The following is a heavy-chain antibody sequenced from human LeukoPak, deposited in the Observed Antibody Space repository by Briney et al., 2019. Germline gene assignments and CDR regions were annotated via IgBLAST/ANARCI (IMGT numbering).Heavy chain of an antibody. CDR2: IYYSGST. D-gene: IGHD3-22*01. CDR1: GGSISSYY. CDR3: ARNYYDSSGYYSRDAFDI. V-gene: IGHV4-59*12. J-gene: IGHJ3*02. Sequence: PSETLSLTCTVSGGSISSYYWSWIRQPPGKGLEWIGYIYYSGSTYYNPSLKSRVTISVDTSKNQFSLKLSSVTAADTAVYYCARNYYDSSGYYSRDAFDIWGQGTMVTVSS.